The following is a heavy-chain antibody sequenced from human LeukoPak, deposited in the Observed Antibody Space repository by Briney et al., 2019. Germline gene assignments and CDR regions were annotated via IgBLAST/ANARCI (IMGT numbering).Heavy chain of an antibody. CDR1: GFTLWRHG. V-gene: IGHV3-33*01. D-gene: IGHD3-16*01. CDR3: AREQATFGSAGAFDI. CDR2: TWFGGTD. J-gene: IGHJ3*02. Sequence: AGTSLILSCSTSGFTLWRHGMHSLRQTPGKGLEWVAVTWFGGTDYADSVKGRFTVSRDNSKMTLYLQMNYLRVEDTALYYCAREQATFGSAGAFDIWGRGTVVTVSS.